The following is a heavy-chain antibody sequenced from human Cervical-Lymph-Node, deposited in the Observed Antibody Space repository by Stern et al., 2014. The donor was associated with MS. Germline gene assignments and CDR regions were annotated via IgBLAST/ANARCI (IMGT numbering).Heavy chain of an antibody. CDR3: ALSHRGYSSNDDYFFDH. J-gene: IGHJ4*02. D-gene: IGHD1-20*01. Sequence: QVQLVESGAEVKKPGASVKVSCKASGYSFTSYYVHWVRQAPGQGLEWMGRINPNGGGTNIVQSLQDRVTMTRDTSISTTYMELSRLTSDDTAVYYCALSHRGYSSNDDYFFDHWGQGTLVTVSS. V-gene: IGHV1-2*06. CDR2: INPNGGGT. CDR1: GYSFTSYY.